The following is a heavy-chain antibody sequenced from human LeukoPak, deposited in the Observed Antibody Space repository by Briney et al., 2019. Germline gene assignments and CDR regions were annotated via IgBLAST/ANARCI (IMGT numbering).Heavy chain of an antibody. Sequence: GGSLRLSCAASGFTFSSYAMSWVRQAPGKGLEGVSAISGSGGSTYYADSVKGRFTISRDNSKNTLYLQMNSLRADDTAVYYCATVSWLRQLMDVWGKGTTVTVSS. D-gene: IGHD5-12*01. J-gene: IGHJ6*04. V-gene: IGHV3-23*01. CDR2: ISGSGGST. CDR3: ATVSWLRQLMDV. CDR1: GFTFSSYA.